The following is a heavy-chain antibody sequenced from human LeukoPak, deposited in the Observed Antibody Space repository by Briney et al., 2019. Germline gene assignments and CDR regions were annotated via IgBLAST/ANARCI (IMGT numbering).Heavy chain of an antibody. CDR1: GASISSANHY. CDR3: ERRTAAAGIDY. V-gene: IGHV4-39*01. CDR2: IYYSGTT. D-gene: IGHD2-15*01. J-gene: IGHJ4*02. Sequence: PSETLSLTCTVSGASISSANHYWGWIRQPPGKLLEWNGNIYYSGTTFYNPSLNGRVTISIDTSNNQFSLKLKSVTAADTGVYYCERRTAAAGIDYWGQGILVAVSS.